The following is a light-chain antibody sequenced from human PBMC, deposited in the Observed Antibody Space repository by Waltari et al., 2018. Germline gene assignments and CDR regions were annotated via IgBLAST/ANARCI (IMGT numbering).Light chain of an antibody. Sequence: EIVLTQSPATLSLSPGDRVTLSCRASQSVSSYLAWYQQKPGQAPRLLIYDAISRAPGIPARFSGGGSRTDFTLTISKLEPDDFAVDYCQQRSTWPSLTFGGGTKLEIK. CDR2: DAI. V-gene: IGKV3-11*01. CDR1: QSVSSY. CDR3: QQRSTWPSLT. J-gene: IGKJ4*01.